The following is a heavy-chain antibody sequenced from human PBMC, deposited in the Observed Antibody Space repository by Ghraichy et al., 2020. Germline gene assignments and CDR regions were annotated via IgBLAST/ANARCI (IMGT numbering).Heavy chain of an antibody. CDR2: INHSGST. V-gene: IGHV4-34*01. D-gene: IGHD3-22*01. CDR3: ASLSNYYYSSGLIY. J-gene: IGHJ4*02. Sequence: SETLSLTCAVYGGSFSGYYWSWIRQPPGKGLEWIGEINHSGSTNYNPSLKSRVTISVDTSKNQFSLKLSSVTAADTAVYYCASLSNYYYSSGLIYWGQGTLVTVCS. CDR1: GGSFSGYY.